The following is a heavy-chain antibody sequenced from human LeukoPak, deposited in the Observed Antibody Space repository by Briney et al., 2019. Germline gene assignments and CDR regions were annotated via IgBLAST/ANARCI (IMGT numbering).Heavy chain of an antibody. V-gene: IGHV3-21*01. CDR2: ISSSSSYI. Sequence: PGGSLRLSCSASGFTFSNYKMNWVRQAPGKGLEWVSSISSSSSYIYYADSVKGRFTISRDNAKNSLFLQMNSLRAEGTAVYYCARERLVVVGDSYYYYGMDVWGQGTTVTVSS. D-gene: IGHD2-2*01. CDR1: GFTFSNYK. CDR3: ARERLVVVGDSYYYYGMDV. J-gene: IGHJ6*02.